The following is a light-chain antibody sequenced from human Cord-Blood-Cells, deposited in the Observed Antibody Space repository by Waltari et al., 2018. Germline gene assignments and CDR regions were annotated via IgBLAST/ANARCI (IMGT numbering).Light chain of an antibody. CDR3: QQYNSYSPWT. Sequence: DIQMTQSPSTLSASVGDRVTITCRASQSISSWLAWYQQKPGKAPKLLIYKASSLESGVPSRFSGSGSETEFTLTISSLQPDDFATYYCQQYNSYSPWTVGQGTKVEIK. J-gene: IGKJ1*01. CDR1: QSISSW. CDR2: KAS. V-gene: IGKV1-5*03.